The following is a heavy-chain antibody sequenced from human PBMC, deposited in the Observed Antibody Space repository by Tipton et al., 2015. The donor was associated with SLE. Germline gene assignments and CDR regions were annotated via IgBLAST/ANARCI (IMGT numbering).Heavy chain of an antibody. CDR1: GGSISSGGYY. V-gene: IGHV4-31*03. CDR3: ARAGDTAMVIAFDI. CDR2: IYYSGST. Sequence: TLSLTCTASGGSISSGGYYWSWIRQHPGKGLEWIGYIYYSGSTYYNPSLKSRVTISVDTSKNQFSLKLSSVTAADTAVYYCARAGDTAMVIAFDIWGQGTMVTVSS. J-gene: IGHJ3*02. D-gene: IGHD5-18*01.